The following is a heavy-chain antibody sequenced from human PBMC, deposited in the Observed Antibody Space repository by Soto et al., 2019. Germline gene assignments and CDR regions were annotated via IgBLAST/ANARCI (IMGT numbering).Heavy chain of an antibody. Sequence: PXGSLRLSCSAAGFTCSSYAMHWVRQAPGKGLEYVSGVRGNGDPPFYADSVKGRFTISRDNSKNTLYLQMSSLSADDTAVYYCVKSRGGNNFDFFDWGQGALVTVSS. CDR2: VRGNGDPP. V-gene: IGHV3-64D*06. CDR3: VKSRGGNNFDFFD. CDR1: GFTCSSYA. J-gene: IGHJ4*02. D-gene: IGHD5-12*01.